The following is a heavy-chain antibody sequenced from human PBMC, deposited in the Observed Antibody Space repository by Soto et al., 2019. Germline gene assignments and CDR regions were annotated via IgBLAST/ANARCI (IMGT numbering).Heavy chain of an antibody. J-gene: IGHJ5*02. CDR1: GGSISSSSYY. Sequence: SETLSLTCTVSGGSISSSSYYWGWIRQPPGKGLEWIGSIYYSGSTYYNPSLKSRVTISVDTSKNQFSLKLSSVTAADTAVYYCARRDTGSSSWYNDWFDPWGQGTLVTVSS. V-gene: IGHV4-39*01. CDR3: ARRDTGSSSWYNDWFDP. D-gene: IGHD6-13*01. CDR2: IYYSGST.